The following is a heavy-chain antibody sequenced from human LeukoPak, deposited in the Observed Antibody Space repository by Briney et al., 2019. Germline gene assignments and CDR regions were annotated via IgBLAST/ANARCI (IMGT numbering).Heavy chain of an antibody. CDR1: GYTFTSYD. CDR2: MNPNSGNT. V-gene: IGHV1-8*01. J-gene: IGHJ4*02. D-gene: IGHD3-10*01. CDR3: ARDQGRYGSGSYYNSGY. Sequence: GASVKVSCKASGYTFTSYDINWVRQATGQGLEWMGWMNPNSGNTGYAQKLQGRVTMTTDTSTSTAYMELRSLRSDDTAVYYCARDQGRYGSGSYYNSGYWGQGTLVTVSS.